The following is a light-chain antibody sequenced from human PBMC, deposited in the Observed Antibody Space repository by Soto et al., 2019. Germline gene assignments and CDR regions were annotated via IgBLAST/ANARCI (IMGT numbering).Light chain of an antibody. V-gene: IGKV3-15*01. Sequence: RVMTQSPATLSASPGEKIALSCRASQTVSSNLAWYQHKPGRAPRLLIYATSTRATDVSARFSGSGDGTEFTLTISSLQPEDFAVYYCQQYNNWPPLTFGQGTRLEIK. J-gene: IGKJ5*01. CDR3: QQYNNWPPLT. CDR2: ATS. CDR1: QTVSSN.